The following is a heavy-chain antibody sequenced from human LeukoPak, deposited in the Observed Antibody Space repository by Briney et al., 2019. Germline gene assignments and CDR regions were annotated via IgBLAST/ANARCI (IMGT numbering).Heavy chain of an antibody. V-gene: IGHV3-23*01. CDR2: ISGSGGST. J-gene: IGHJ4*02. D-gene: IGHD3-3*01. CDR3: AKDASIFGVVTLFDY. Sequence: GVSLRLSCAASGFTFSSYAMSWVRQAPGKGLEWVSAISGSGGSTYYADSVKGRFTISRDNSKNTLYLQMNSLRAEDTAVYYCAKDASIFGVVTLFDYWGQGTLVTVSS. CDR1: GFTFSSYA.